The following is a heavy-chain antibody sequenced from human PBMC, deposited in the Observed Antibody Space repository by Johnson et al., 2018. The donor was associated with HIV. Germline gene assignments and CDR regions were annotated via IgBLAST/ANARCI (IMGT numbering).Heavy chain of an antibody. CDR3: ARGTITLIRGVSGFDI. V-gene: IGHV3-53*01. Sequence: VQLVESGGGLIQPGGSLRLSCAASGFTVSSNYMSWVRQAPAKGLEWVSVISSGDRAFYADSIKGRFTISRDNSKNTLDLQMNSLRAEDTAVYYCARGTITLIRGVSGFDIWGQGTMVTVSS. CDR1: GFTVSSNY. J-gene: IGHJ3*02. CDR2: ISSGDRA. D-gene: IGHD3-10*01.